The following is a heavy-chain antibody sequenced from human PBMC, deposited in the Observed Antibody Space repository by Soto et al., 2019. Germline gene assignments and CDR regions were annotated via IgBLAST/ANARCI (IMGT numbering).Heavy chain of an antibody. D-gene: IGHD6-19*01. CDR2: IKSRTEGGAT. Sequence: GGSLSLSCAASGFTFSNAWMSWVRQAPGKGLEMGGRIKSRTEGGATNYAAPVTSRFNISRDESENMLYLQMNSLKTEDTGVYCCTTIPGYSSGWFDYWGQGTLVTVSS. CDR1: GFTFSNAW. V-gene: IGHV3-15*01. J-gene: IGHJ5*01. CDR3: TTIPGYSSGWFDY.